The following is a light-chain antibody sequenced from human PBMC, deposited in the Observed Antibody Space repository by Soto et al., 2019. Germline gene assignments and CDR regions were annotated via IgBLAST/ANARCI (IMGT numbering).Light chain of an antibody. CDR1: RSDVGSYNS. CDR3: LSYAGNSIWL. Sequence: QSVLTQPASVSGSPGQSITISCTGTRSDVGSYNSIAWCQQHPGKAPRVVIFEATKRPSGISDRFSGSKSGYTASLRISGLQAEDEADYFCLSYAGNSIWLFGGGTKVTVL. V-gene: IGLV2-23*01. CDR2: EAT. J-gene: IGLJ2*01.